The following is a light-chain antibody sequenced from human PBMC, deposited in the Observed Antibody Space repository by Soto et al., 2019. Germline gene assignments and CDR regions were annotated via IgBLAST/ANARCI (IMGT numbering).Light chain of an antibody. CDR2: KVS. CDR1: QSLVHSDGIAY. V-gene: IGKV2-30*02. CDR3: MQGTHWPIT. J-gene: IGKJ5*01. Sequence: DVVMTQSPLSLPVTLGQPASISCRSNQSLVHSDGIAYFSSFQQRPGRSPRRLIYKVSNRDSGVPARFSGSGSGTDFALKISRVEAEDVGVYYCMQGTHWPITFVQGTRLEIK.